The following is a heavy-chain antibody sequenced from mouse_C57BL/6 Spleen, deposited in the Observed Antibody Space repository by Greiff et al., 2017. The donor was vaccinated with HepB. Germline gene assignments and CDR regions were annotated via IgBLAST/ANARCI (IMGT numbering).Heavy chain of an antibody. CDR2: INPGSGGT. Sequence: VQLQQSGAELVRPGTSVKVSCKASGYAFTNYLIEWVKQRPGQGLEWIGVINPGSGGTNYNEKFKGKATLTADKSSSTAYMQLSSLTSEDSAVYICARDGITLFAYWGQGTLVTVSA. D-gene: IGHD1-1*01. CDR3: ARDGITLFAY. CDR1: GYAFTNYL. V-gene: IGHV1-54*01. J-gene: IGHJ3*01.